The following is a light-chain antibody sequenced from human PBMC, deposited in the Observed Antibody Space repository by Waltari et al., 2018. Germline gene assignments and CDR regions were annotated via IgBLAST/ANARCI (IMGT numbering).Light chain of an antibody. Sequence: ELVLTQSPGTLSLSPGARATLACRASQSVGMSLAWSQQKPGQAPRLLIFDASRRATGIPDRFSGSGSGTDFSLTISTLEPEDFAVYYCQHYVRLPATFGQGTKVEI. J-gene: IGKJ1*01. CDR1: QSVGMS. CDR3: QHYVRLPAT. V-gene: IGKV3-20*01. CDR2: DAS.